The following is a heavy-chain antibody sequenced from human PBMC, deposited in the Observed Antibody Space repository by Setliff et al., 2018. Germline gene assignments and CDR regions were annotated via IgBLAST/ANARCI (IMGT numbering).Heavy chain of an antibody. V-gene: IGHV3-7*01. CDR2: IKQDGSEK. CDR1: GLTFSTYW. Sequence: GGSLRLSCAASGLTFSTYWMSWVRQAPGKGLEWVANIKQDGSEKYYVDSVKGRFSISRDNAKNSLYLQMNSLRAEDTAVYYCARDPHFDSWGQGTLVTVSS. CDR3: ARDPHFDS. J-gene: IGHJ4*02.